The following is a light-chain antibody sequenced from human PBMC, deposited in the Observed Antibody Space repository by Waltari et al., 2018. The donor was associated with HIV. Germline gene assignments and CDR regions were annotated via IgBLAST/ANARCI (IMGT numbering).Light chain of an antibody. J-gene: IGLJ2*01. CDR2: GVS. CDR3: STYTKSDFLV. V-gene: IGLV2-14*01. Sequence: HSALTQPASVSGSPGQSVTISCSGAGPDNFLSWYQHFPGQAPQLIIYGVSYRPSGISPRFSASQSGNTASLTISGLQSGDEADYYCSTYTKSDFLVFGSGTKLTVL. CDR1: GPDNF.